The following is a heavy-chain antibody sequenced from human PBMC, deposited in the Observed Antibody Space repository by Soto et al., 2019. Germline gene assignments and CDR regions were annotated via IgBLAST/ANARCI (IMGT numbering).Heavy chain of an antibody. CDR1: GDSVSSNSAA. D-gene: IGHD3-16*01. CDR2: TYYRSKWYN. Sequence: PSQTLSLTCAISGDSVSSNSAAWNWIRQSPSRGLEWLGRTYYRSKWYNDYAVSVKSRITINPDTSKNQFSLQLNSVTPEDTAVYYCATGGGRSPYYYYGMHVWGQGTTVTVSS. J-gene: IGHJ6*02. CDR3: ATGGGRSPYYYYGMHV. V-gene: IGHV6-1*01.